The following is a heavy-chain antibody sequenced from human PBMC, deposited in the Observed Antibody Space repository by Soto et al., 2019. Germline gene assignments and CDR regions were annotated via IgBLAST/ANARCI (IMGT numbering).Heavy chain of an antibody. CDR1: GYTFTSYD. CDR2: MNPNSGNT. CDR3: ARRTIWGSYRYPPYYYYYMDV. J-gene: IGHJ6*03. Sequence: QVQLVQSGAEVKKPGASVKVSCKASGYTFTSYDINWVRQATGQGLEWMGWMNPNSGNTGYAQKFQGRVTMTRNTSISTAYMELSSLRSEDTAVYYCARRTIWGSYRYPPYYYYYMDVWGKGTTVTVSS. D-gene: IGHD3-16*02. V-gene: IGHV1-8*01.